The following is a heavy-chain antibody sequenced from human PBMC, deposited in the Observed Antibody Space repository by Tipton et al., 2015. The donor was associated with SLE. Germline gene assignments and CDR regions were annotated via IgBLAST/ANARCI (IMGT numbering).Heavy chain of an antibody. CDR3: ASMVRGVIPNETPDY. CDR1: GGSISSSSYY. Sequence: TLSLTCTVSGGSISSSSYYWGWIRQPPGKGLEWIGSIYHSGSTYYNPALKSRVTISVDTSKNQFSLKLSSVTAADTAVYYCASMVRGVIPNETPDYWGQGTLVTVSS. V-gene: IGHV4-39*01. CDR2: IYHSGST. J-gene: IGHJ4*02. D-gene: IGHD3-10*01.